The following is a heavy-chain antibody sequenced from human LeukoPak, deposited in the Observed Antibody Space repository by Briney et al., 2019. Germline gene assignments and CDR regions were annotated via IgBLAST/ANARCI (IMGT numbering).Heavy chain of an antibody. Sequence: GASVKVSCKASGYTFTGYYMHWVRQAPGQGLEWMGWINPNSGGTNYAQKFQGRVTMTRDTSISTAYMELSRLRSDDTAVYYCARAPVLRYFDWLSYYFDYWGQGTLVTVSS. V-gene: IGHV1-2*02. CDR2: INPNSGGT. D-gene: IGHD3-9*01. CDR3: ARAPVLRYFDWLSYYFDY. CDR1: GYTFTGYY. J-gene: IGHJ4*02.